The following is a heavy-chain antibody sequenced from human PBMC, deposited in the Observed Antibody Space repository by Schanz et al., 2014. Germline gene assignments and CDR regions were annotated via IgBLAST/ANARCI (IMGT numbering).Heavy chain of an antibody. Sequence: QVQLVESGAGVVQPGRSLRLSCAGSGFSFSDYGMHWVRQAPGRGLEWVAVISYHGSERYYADSVKGRFTISRDNSKNTLYLQMNSLRTEDTAVYFCAKSYDTSGYSGFDYWGQGTLVTVSS. D-gene: IGHD3-22*01. CDR3: AKSYDTSGYSGFDY. CDR1: GFSFSDYG. CDR2: ISYHGSER. J-gene: IGHJ4*02. V-gene: IGHV3-30*18.